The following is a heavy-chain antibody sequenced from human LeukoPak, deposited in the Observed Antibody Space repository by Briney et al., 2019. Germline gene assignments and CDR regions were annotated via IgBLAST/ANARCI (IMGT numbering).Heavy chain of an antibody. J-gene: IGHJ5*02. D-gene: IGHD2-2*01. CDR2: INHSGST. CDR3: ARRLSPSYCSSTSCLRKNWFDP. V-gene: IGHV4-34*01. CDR1: GGSFSGYY. Sequence: KTSETLSLTCAVYGGSFSGYYWSWIRQPPGKGLEWIGEINHSGSTNYNPSLKSRVTISVDTSKNQFSLKLSPVTAADTAVYYCARRLSPSYCSSTSCLRKNWFDPWGQGTLVTVSS.